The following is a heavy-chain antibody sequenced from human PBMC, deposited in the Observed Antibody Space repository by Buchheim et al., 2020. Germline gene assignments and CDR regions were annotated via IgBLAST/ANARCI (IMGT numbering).Heavy chain of an antibody. J-gene: IGHJ6*02. Sequence: EVQLLESGGGLVQPGGSLRLSCAASGFVFSVNSMNWVRQAPGKGLEWVSRISGSGDSAYYADSVKGRFTISRDNSKNTVYLQMDSLRSEDTAVYYCAKLNYGDYVRSRLYYYGMDVWGQGTT. CDR3: AKLNYGDYVRSRLYYYGMDV. CDR1: GFVFSVNS. CDR2: ISGSGDSA. D-gene: IGHD4-17*01. V-gene: IGHV3-23*01.